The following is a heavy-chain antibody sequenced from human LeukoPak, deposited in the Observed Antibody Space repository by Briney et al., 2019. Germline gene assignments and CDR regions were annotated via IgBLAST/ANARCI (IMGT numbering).Heavy chain of an antibody. Sequence: SGGSLRLSCAASGFTFSSYSMNWVRQAPGKGLEWVSSISSSSSYIYYADSVKGRFTISRDNSKNTLYLQMNSLRAEDTAVYYCAKGRVIMSVGYFDYWGQGTLVTVSS. CDR3: AKGRVIMSVGYFDY. D-gene: IGHD3-3*01. CDR2: ISSSSSYI. CDR1: GFTFSSYS. J-gene: IGHJ4*02. V-gene: IGHV3-21*04.